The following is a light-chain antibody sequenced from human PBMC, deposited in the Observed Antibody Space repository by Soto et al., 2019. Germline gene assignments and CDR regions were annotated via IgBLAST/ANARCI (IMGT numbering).Light chain of an antibody. J-gene: IGKJ1*01. CDR1: QSISSW. V-gene: IGKV1-5*01. Sequence: DIQMTQSPSTLSASVGDRVTITCRASQSISSWLAWYQQKPGKDPKLLIYDASSLESGVTSRFSGSGSGTEFTLTISSLQPDDFATYYCQQYNSAPWTFGQGTKVEIK. CDR3: QQYNSAPWT. CDR2: DAS.